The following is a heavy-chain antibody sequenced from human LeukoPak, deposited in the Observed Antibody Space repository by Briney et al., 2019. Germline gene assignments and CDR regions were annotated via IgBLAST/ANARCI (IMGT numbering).Heavy chain of an antibody. Sequence: GGSLRLSCAASGFTFSSYSMTWVRQAPGKGLERVAAMRSDSRYIYYSDSVRGRFTISRDNAKNSLYLLITSLRAEDTAVYSCDRDRPTGASPLFVVQWGQGTLVTVSS. J-gene: IGHJ4*02. CDR1: GFTFSSYS. D-gene: IGHD3-3*01. CDR3: DRDRPTGASPLFVVQ. CDR2: MRSDSRYI. V-gene: IGHV3-21*01.